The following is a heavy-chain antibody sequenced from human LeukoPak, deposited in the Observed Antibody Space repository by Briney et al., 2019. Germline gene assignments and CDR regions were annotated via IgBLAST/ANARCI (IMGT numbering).Heavy chain of an antibody. CDR2: INPNSGGT. V-gene: IGHV1-2*02. CDR1: GYTFTGYY. Sequence: ASVKVSCKASGYTFTGYYMHWVRQAPGQGLEWMGWINPNSGGTNYAQKFQGRVTMTRDTSISTAYMELSRLRSDDTAVYYCATRTLVDDFWSGYPEYSQHWGQGTLVTVS. CDR3: ATRTLVDDFWSGYPEYSQH. J-gene: IGHJ1*01. D-gene: IGHD3-3*01.